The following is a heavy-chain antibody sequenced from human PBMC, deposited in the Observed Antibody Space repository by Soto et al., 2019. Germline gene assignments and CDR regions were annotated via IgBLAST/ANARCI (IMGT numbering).Heavy chain of an antibody. V-gene: IGHV3-30*18. J-gene: IGHJ4*02. D-gene: IGHD6-19*01. CDR2: ISYDGSNK. Sequence: GGSLRLSCAASGFTFSSYGMHWVRQAPGKGLEWVAVISYDGSNKYYVDSGKGRLTISRDNSKNTLYLQMNSLRAEDTAVYYCAKDLEYSSGWYGGGFDYWGQGTLVTVSS. CDR1: GFTFSSYG. CDR3: AKDLEYSSGWYGGGFDY.